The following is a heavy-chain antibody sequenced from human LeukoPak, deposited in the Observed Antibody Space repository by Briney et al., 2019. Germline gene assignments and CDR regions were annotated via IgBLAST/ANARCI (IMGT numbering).Heavy chain of an antibody. CDR3: ARDWGDGLTAYYYYYYMDV. D-gene: IGHD2-21*01. Sequence: KPGGSLRLSCAASGFTFSSYSMNWVRQAPGKGLEWVSSISSSSSYIYYADSVKGRFTISRDNAKNSLYLQMNSLRAEDTAVYYCARDWGDGLTAYYYYYYMDVWGKGTTVTVSS. CDR2: ISSSSSYI. V-gene: IGHV3-21*01. J-gene: IGHJ6*03. CDR1: GFTFSSYS.